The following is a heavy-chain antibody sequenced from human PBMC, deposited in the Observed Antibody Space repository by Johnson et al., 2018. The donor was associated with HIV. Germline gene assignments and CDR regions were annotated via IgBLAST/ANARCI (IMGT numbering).Heavy chain of an antibody. CDR2: INNDGSST. J-gene: IGHJ3*02. CDR1: GFIFDDYG. Sequence: VQLVESGGGVVRPGGSLRLSCAASGFIFDDYGMSWVRQVPGKGLVWVSRINNDGSSTTYADSVKGRFTISRDNAKNTLYLQMNSLRAEDTAVYYCARDPRFGERGAFDIWGQGTMVTVSS. D-gene: IGHD3-10*01. V-gene: IGHV3-74*01. CDR3: ARDPRFGERGAFDI.